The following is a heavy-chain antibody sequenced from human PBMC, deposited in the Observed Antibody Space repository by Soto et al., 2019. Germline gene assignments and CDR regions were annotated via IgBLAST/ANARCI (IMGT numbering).Heavy chain of an antibody. V-gene: IGHV3-30*18. D-gene: IGHD6-19*01. CDR1: GFTFSSYG. CDR2: ISYDGSNK. Sequence: GGSLRLSCAASGFTFSSYGMHWVRQAPGKGLERVAVISYDGSNKYYADSVKGRLTISRDNSKNTLYLQMNSLRAEDTAVYYCAKYSSGWYMEDYFDYWGQGTLVTVSS. J-gene: IGHJ4*02. CDR3: AKYSSGWYMEDYFDY.